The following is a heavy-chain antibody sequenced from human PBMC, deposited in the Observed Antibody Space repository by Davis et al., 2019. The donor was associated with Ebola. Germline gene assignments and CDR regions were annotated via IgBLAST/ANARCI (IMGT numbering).Heavy chain of an antibody. CDR3: AREVGETKLDQ. V-gene: IGHV1-69*13. D-gene: IGHD1-26*01. CDR1: GGTFSSHT. J-gene: IGHJ4*02. Sequence: SVKVSCKASGGTFSSHTITWVRQVPGQGLEWMGWVIPVFGTTNYAQKFQSRVTLTADESTSTAYMELTNLRSDDTAVYYCAREVGETKLDQWGQGTLVTVSS. CDR2: VIPVFGTT.